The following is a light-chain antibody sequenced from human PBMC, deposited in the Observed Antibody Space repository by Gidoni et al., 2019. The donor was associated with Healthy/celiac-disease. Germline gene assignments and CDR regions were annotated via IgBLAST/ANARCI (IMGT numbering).Light chain of an antibody. J-gene: IGKJ3*01. CDR3: QQRSNWPLT. CDR1: QSVSSY. CDR2: AAS. Sequence: EIVLTQSPATLSLSPGERATLSCRASQSVSSYLAWYQQKPGQAPRLLIYAASNRATGIPARFSGSGSGTDFTLTIRSLEPEDFAVYYCQQRSNWPLTFGPGTKVDIK. V-gene: IGKV3-11*01.